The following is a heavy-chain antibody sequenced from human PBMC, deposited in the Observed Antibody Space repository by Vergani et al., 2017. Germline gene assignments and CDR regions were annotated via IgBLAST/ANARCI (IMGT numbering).Heavy chain of an antibody. D-gene: IGHD1-1*01. CDR3: ARERLAGMDV. CDR1: GYTFTYRY. V-gene: IGHV1-45*02. Sequence: QMQLVQSGAEVKKTGSSVKVSCKASGYTFTYRYLHWVRQAPGQALEWMGWITPFNGNTNYAQKFQDRVTITRDRSMSTAYMELSSLRSEDTAVYYCARERLAGMDVWGKGTTVTVSS. CDR2: ITPFNGNT. J-gene: IGHJ6*04.